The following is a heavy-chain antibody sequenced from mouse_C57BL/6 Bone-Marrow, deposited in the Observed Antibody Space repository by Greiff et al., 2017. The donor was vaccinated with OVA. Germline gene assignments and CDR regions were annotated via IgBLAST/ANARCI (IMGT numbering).Heavy chain of an antibody. J-gene: IGHJ1*03. CDR1: GYTFTSYW. D-gene: IGHD2-4*01. CDR2: IDPSDSAT. CDR3: ARGGDYDYDGYCDF. Sequence: QVQLKQPGAELVRPGSSVKLSCKASGYTFTSYWLHWVKQRPIQGLEWIGNIDPSDSATHYNQKFKDKATLTVDKSSSTAYMQLSSLTSEDSAVYYGARGGDYDYDGYCDFWGTGTTVTVSS. V-gene: IGHV1-52*01.